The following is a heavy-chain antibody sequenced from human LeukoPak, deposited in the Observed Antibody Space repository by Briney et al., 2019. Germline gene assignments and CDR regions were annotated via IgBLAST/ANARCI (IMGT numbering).Heavy chain of an antibody. J-gene: IGHJ4*02. D-gene: IGHD6-19*01. Sequence: GGSLRLSCAASGFTLSSYGMHWVRQAPGKGLEWVTFIRYDGNDKYYADSVKGRFTISRDNSKNTLYLQMNSLRAEDTAVYYCAKIPAVAGTPVDYWGQGTLVTVSS. CDR2: IRYDGNDK. CDR1: GFTLSSYG. V-gene: IGHV3-30*02. CDR3: AKIPAVAGTPVDY.